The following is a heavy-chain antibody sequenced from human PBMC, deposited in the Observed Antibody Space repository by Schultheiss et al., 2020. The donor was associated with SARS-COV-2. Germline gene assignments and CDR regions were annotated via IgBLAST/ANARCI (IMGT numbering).Heavy chain of an antibody. CDR2: IWYDGSNK. CDR3: ARDSSSITIFGVVTRYGMDV. J-gene: IGHJ6*02. D-gene: IGHD3-3*01. CDR1: GFTFNNNG. Sequence: GGSLRLSCTASGFTFNNNGMHWVRQAPGKGLEWVAVIWYDGSNKYYADSVKGRFTISRDNAKNSLYLQMNSLRAEDTAVYYCARDSSSITIFGVVTRYGMDVWGQGTTVTVSS. V-gene: IGHV3-33*01.